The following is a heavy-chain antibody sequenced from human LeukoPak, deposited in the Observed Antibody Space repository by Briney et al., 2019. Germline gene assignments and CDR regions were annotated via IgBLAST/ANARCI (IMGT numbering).Heavy chain of an antibody. CDR1: GYTFTSYG. J-gene: IGHJ5*02. CDR3: ARDRDYCSSTSCYADNWFDP. CDR2: ISAYNGNT. D-gene: IGHD2-2*01. V-gene: IGHV1-18*01. Sequence: ASVKVSCKASGYTFTSYGISWVRQAPGQGLEWIGWISAYNGNTNYAQKLQGRVTMTTDTSTSTAYMELRSLRSDDTAVYYCARDRDYCSSTSCYADNWFDPWGQGTLVTVSS.